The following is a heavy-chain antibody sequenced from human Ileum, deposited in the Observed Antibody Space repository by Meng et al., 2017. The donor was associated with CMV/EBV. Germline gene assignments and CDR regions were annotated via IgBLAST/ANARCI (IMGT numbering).Heavy chain of an antibody. D-gene: IGHD3-3*01. CDR2: INPNRGGT. CDR1: GYTFTGYY. J-gene: IGHJ4*02. CDR3: ARGPFYDFWNGYYSPPDY. V-gene: IGHV1-2*02. Sequence: AAVKVSCKASGYTFTGYYMLWVRQAPGQGLEWMGWINPNRGGTNYAQKLQGRVTMNRDTSISTAYMELSRLRSDDTAVYYCARGPFYDFWNGYYSPPDYWGQGTLVTVSS.